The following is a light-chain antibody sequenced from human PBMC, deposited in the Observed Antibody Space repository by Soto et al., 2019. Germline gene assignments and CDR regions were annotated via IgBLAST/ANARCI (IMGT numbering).Light chain of an antibody. Sequence: EIVLTQSPATLSLSPGERATLSCRASQSVSSYLAWYQQKPGQAPRLLIHDASNRDTGIPARFSGSGSGTDFPLTSSSLEPEDFAVYYCQQRSNWPLPFGGGTKVEIK. CDR1: QSVSSY. V-gene: IGKV3-11*01. J-gene: IGKJ4*01. CDR3: QQRSNWPLP. CDR2: DAS.